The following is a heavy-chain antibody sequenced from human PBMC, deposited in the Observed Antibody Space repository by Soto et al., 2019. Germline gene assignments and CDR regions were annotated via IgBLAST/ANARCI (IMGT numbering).Heavy chain of an antibody. J-gene: IGHJ4*02. V-gene: IGHV4-34*01. CDR3: ARDNRSGYYFEY. CDR1: GGSFSGYY. Sequence: SETLSLTCAVYGGSFSGYYWSWIRQPPGKGLEWIGEINHSGSTNYNPSLKSRVTISVDTSKNQFSLKLSSVTAADTAVYYCARDNRSGYYFEYWGQGTPVTVSS. D-gene: IGHD3-3*01. CDR2: INHSGST.